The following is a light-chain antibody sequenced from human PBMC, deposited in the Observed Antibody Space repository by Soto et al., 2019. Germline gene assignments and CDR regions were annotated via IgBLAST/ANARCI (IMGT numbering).Light chain of an antibody. CDR2: DTS. CDR3: QQYNKWPPLT. J-gene: IGKJ4*01. CDR1: QSVGSN. Sequence: EIVMTQSPATLSVSPGERATLSCRASQSVGSNLAWYQQKPGQAPRLLIYDTSTRATGIPARFSGSGSGTEFTLTISSLQSEDIAVYYCQQYNKWPPLTFGGGTKVEIK. V-gene: IGKV3-15*01.